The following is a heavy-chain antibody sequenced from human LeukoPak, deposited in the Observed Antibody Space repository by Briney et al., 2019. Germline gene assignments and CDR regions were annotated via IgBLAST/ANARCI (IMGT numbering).Heavy chain of an antibody. Sequence: SETLSLTCAVYGGSFSGYYWSWIRQPPGKGLEGIGEINHSGSTNYNPSLKSQVTISVDTSKNQFSLKLSSVTAADTAVYYCAREAGGSWHPYYFDYWGQGTLVTVSS. CDR3: AREAGGSWHPYYFDY. V-gene: IGHV4-34*01. J-gene: IGHJ4*02. CDR2: INHSGST. CDR1: GGSFSGYY. D-gene: IGHD6-13*01.